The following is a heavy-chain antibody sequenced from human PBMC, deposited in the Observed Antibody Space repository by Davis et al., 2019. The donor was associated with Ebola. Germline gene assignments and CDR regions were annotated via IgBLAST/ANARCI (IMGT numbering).Heavy chain of an antibody. D-gene: IGHD5-24*01. Sequence: MPSETLSLTCTVPGGSISSYYWSWIRQPPGKGLEWIGYFYYSGSTNYNPSLKSRVTISIDTSKNQLSLKLSSVTAADTAVYYCARDGHNYSYFDFWGQGTLVTVSS. CDR3: ARDGHNYSYFDF. J-gene: IGHJ4*02. CDR2: FYYSGST. V-gene: IGHV4-59*01. CDR1: GGSISSYY.